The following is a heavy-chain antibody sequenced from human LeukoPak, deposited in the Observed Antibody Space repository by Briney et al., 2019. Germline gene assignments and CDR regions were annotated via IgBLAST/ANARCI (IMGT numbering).Heavy chain of an antibody. J-gene: IGHJ4*02. D-gene: IGHD6-19*01. CDR1: GGSISSYY. Sequence: SETLSLTCTVSGGSISSYYWSCIRQPAGKGLEWIGRIYTSGSTNYNPSLKSRVTMSVDTSKNQFSLKLSSVTAADTAVYYCARGLGAIAVAGWSYYFDYWGQRTLVTVSS. CDR3: ARGLGAIAVAGWSYYFDY. V-gene: IGHV4-4*07. CDR2: IYTSGST.